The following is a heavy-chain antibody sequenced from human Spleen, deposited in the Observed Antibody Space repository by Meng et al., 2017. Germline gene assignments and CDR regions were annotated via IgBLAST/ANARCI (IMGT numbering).Heavy chain of an antibody. J-gene: IGHJ4*02. CDR3: TRTRYSTSPSDY. CDR1: GFTFSDFA. V-gene: IGHV3-74*03. D-gene: IGHD6-6*01. CDR2: ISSDGSVT. Sequence: GESLKISCTASGFTFSDFAMHWVRQDPGKGLVWVSRISSDGSVTTYADSVKGRFTISRDNAKNTLYLQMNSLRVEETAVYYCTRTRYSTSPSDYWGQGTLVTVSS.